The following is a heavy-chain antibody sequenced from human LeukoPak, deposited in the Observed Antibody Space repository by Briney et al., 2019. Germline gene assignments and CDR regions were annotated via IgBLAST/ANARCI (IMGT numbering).Heavy chain of an antibody. J-gene: IGHJ4*02. V-gene: IGHV3-7*01. CDR2: IKHDGSEK. D-gene: IGHD3-10*01. CDR1: GFTFSSYW. CDR3: ARDPWLGECYFDY. Sequence: PGGSLRLSCAASGFTFSSYWMSLVRQAPGKGLEWVANIKHDGSEKYYVDSVKGRFTISRDNAKNSLYLQMNSLRAEDTAVYYCARDPWLGECYFDYWGQGTLVTVSS.